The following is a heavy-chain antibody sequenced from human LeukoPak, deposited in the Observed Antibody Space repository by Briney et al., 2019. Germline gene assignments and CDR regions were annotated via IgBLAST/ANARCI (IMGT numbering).Heavy chain of an antibody. V-gene: IGHV1-69*06. Sequence: GASVKVSCKASGGTFSSYAISWVRQAPGQGLEWMGGIIPIFGTANYAQKFQGRVTITADKSTSTAYMELSSLRSEDTAVYYCARGRTLGGSGSHNWFDPWGQGTLVTVSS. J-gene: IGHJ5*02. CDR3: ARGRTLGGSGSHNWFDP. D-gene: IGHD3-10*01. CDR2: IIPIFGTA. CDR1: GGTFSSYA.